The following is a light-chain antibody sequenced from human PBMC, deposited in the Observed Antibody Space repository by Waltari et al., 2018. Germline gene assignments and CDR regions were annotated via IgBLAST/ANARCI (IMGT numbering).Light chain of an antibody. J-gene: IGLJ3*02. CDR1: SSDVDGYKY. CDR2: DVS. Sequence: QSALTQPASVSGSPGQSITIPCTGTSSDVDGYKYVSWYQQHPGEAPKVMVYDVSKRPSGVSTRFSGSKSGSTASLTISGLQPEDEADYYCCSYAGSIILFGGGTKLTVL. CDR3: CSYAGSIIL. V-gene: IGLV2-23*02.